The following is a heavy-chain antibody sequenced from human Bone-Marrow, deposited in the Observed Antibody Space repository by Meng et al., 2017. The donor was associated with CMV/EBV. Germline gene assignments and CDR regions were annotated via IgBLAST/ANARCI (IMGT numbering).Heavy chain of an antibody. D-gene: IGHD1-14*01. Sequence: GSLRLSCTASGYSVSSAYYWGWIRQPPGKGLEWIGSIYQSGSTYYNSSLKSRVTISIDTSKNQFSLKLSSVTAADTAVYYCARKGFPDETTYYYYGMDGWGQGTTVTVSS. V-gene: IGHV4-38-2*02. CDR3: ARKGFPDETTYYYYGMDG. CDR2: IYQSGST. J-gene: IGHJ6*02. CDR1: GYSVSSAYY.